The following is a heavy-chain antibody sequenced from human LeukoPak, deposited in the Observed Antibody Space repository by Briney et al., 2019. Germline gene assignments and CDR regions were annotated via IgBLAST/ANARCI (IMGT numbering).Heavy chain of an antibody. Sequence: SVTVSCTASGGTFSSYAISWVRQAPGQGLEWMGGIIPIFGTANYAQKFQGRVTITADESTSTAYMELSSLRSEDTAVYYCARDRLNWNYRSDAFDIWGQGTMVTVSS. J-gene: IGHJ3*02. D-gene: IGHD1-7*01. CDR1: GGTFSSYA. CDR2: IIPIFGTA. V-gene: IGHV1-69*13. CDR3: ARDRLNWNYRSDAFDI.